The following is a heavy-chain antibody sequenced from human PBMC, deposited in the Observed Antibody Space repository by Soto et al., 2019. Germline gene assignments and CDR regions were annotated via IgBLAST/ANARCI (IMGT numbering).Heavy chain of an antibody. CDR2: TYYRSKWYN. CDR3: ARAGSGDNWKDARNTYGLDV. CDR1: GDSVSSNSAA. V-gene: IGHV6-1*01. Sequence: SQTLSLTCAISGDSVSSNSAAWNWIRQSPSRGLEWLGRTYYRSKWYNDYAVSVKSRITINPDTSKNQFSLQLNSVTPEDTGVYYWARAGSGDNWKDARNTYGLDVWGQGTTVTFSS. J-gene: IGHJ6*02. D-gene: IGHD1-20*01.